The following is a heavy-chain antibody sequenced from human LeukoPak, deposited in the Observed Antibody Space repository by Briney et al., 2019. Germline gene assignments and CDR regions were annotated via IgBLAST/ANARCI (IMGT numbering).Heavy chain of an antibody. CDR1: GFTFSSYW. CDR2: IRYDGSNK. J-gene: IGHJ4*02. Sequence: GGSLRLSCAASGFTFSSYWMSWVRQAPGKGLEWVAFIRYDGSNKYYADSVKGRFTISRDNSKNTLYLQMNSLRAEDTAVYYCAKDQLRYYYGSGSYYDYWGQGTLVTVSS. D-gene: IGHD3-10*01. V-gene: IGHV3-30*02. CDR3: AKDQLRYYYGSGSYYDY.